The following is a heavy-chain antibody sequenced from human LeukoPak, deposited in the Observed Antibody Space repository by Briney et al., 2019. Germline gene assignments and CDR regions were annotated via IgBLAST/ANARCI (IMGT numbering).Heavy chain of an antibody. CDR3: AKALITIFGNDAFDI. V-gene: IGHV3-66*03. CDR1: GFTVSSNY. CDR2: IYSSGST. J-gene: IGHJ3*02. D-gene: IGHD3-3*01. Sequence: GGSLRLSCAASGFTVSSNYMSWVRQAPGKGLEWVSVIYSSGSTYYADSVKGRFTISRDNSKNTLYLQMNSLRAEDTAVYHRAKALITIFGNDAFDIWGQGTMVTVSS.